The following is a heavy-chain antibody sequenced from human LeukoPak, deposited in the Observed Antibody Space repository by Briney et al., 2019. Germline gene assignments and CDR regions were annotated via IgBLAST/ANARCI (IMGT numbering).Heavy chain of an antibody. Sequence: GGSLRLSCTTSGLTFSTSGFNWVRQAPGKGLEWVASIGPTGFDRYHADSIKGRFTISRDNANNFLYLQMDSLRAEDMAVYYCATETNGRHYDYWGQGTLLTVSS. J-gene: IGHJ4*02. V-gene: IGHV3-21*06. D-gene: IGHD1-14*01. CDR2: IGPTGFDR. CDR3: ATETNGRHYDY. CDR1: GLTFSTSG.